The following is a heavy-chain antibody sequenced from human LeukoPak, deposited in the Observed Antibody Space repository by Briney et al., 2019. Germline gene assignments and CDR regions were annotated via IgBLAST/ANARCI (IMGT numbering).Heavy chain of an antibody. CDR1: GYTFTSYY. J-gene: IGHJ6*03. CDR2: INPSGGST. CDR3: ARDRGGYDFNVYYYYYMDV. D-gene: IGHD5-12*01. V-gene: IGHV1-46*01. Sequence: ASVKVSCKASGYTFTSYYMHWVRQAPGQGLEWMGIINPSGGSTSYAQKFQGRVTMTRDMSTSTVYMELSSLRSEDTAVYYCARDRGGYDFNVYYYYYMDVWGKGTTVTVSS.